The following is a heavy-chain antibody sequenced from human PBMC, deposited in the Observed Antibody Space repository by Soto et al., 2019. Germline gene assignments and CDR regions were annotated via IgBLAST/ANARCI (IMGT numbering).Heavy chain of an antibody. J-gene: IGHJ6*02. CDR2: ISWNSGSI. CDR1: GFTFDDYA. Sequence: EVQLVESGGGLVQPGRSLRLSCAASGFTFDDYAMHWVRQAPGKGLEWVSGISWNSGSIGYADSVKGRFTISRDNAKNSQYLQMNSLRAEDTALYYCAKAASSSSHYYYYGMDVWGQGTTVTVSS. D-gene: IGHD6-13*01. CDR3: AKAASSSSHYYYYGMDV. V-gene: IGHV3-9*01.